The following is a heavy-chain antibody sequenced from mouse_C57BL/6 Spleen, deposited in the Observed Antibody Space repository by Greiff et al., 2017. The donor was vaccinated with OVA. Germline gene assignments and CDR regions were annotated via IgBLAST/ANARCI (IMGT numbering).Heavy chain of an antibody. J-gene: IGHJ2*01. V-gene: IGHV1-69*01. D-gene: IGHD2-1*01. Sequence: QVQLQQPGAELVMPGASVKLSCKASGYTFTSYWMHWVKQRPGQGLEWIGEIDPSDSYTNYNQKFKGKSTLTVDKSSSTAYMQLSSLTSEDSAVYYCARNEVNYCDYWGQGTTLTVSS. CDR3: ARNEVNYCDY. CDR2: IDPSDSYT. CDR1: GYTFTSYW.